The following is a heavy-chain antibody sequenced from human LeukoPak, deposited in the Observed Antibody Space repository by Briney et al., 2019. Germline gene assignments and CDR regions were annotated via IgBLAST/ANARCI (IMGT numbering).Heavy chain of an antibody. CDR2: IIPNCGKT. CDR3: ARSSPDIVVVPAAQVRYYYYYMDV. J-gene: IGHJ6*03. Sequence: SVKVSCKASGCTFSSYAISWVRQAPGQGLEWMGGIIPNCGKTNYAQKFQGRVTITRDTSTSTAYMELSSLRSEDTAVYYCARSSPDIVVVPAAQVRYYYYYMDVWGKGTTVTVSS. CDR1: GCTFSSYA. V-gene: IGHV1-69*05. D-gene: IGHD2-2*01.